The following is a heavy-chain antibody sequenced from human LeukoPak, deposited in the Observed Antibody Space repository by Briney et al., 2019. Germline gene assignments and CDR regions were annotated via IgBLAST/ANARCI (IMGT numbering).Heavy chain of an antibody. CDR2: VNRDGSST. CDR3: ARDRSISAAGDTY. D-gene: IGHD6-13*01. V-gene: IGHV3-74*01. J-gene: IGHJ4*02. Sequence: QPGGSLRLSRAASGFPFSEYWVHWVRQAPGKGLVWVSRVNRDGSSTSYADSVKGRFTISRDNAKNTLSLQMNSLRAEDTAGYYCARDRSISAAGDTYWGQGTLVTVSS. CDR1: GFPFSEYW.